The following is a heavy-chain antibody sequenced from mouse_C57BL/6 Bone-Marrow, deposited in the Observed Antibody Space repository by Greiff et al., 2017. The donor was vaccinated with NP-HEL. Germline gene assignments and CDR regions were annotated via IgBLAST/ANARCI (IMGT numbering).Heavy chain of an antibody. D-gene: IGHD1-1*01. CDR2: ISNGGGST. J-gene: IGHJ4*01. Sequence: EVMLVESGGGLVQPGGSLKLSCAASGFTFSDYYMYWVRQTPEKRLEWVAYISNGGGSTYYPDTVKGRFTISRDNATNTLYLQMSRLKSEDTAMYYCARANGRSDFFYAMDYWGQGTSVTVSS. CDR3: ARANGRSDFFYAMDY. CDR1: GFTFSDYY. V-gene: IGHV5-12*01.